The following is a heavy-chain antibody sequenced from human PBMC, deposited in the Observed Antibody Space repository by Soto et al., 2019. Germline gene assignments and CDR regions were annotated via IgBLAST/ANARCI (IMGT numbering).Heavy chain of an antibody. Sequence: GESLKISCKISGYSFPSEWIGWVRQMPGKGLEWMGSIYPADSDTRYSPAFQGQVTISADKSIRTAYLQWNSLKASDTAMYYCARIPHSTTSYCDYNFGMEVLGQGTTVNVSS. CDR1: GYSFPSEW. V-gene: IGHV5-51*01. CDR2: IYPADSDT. J-gene: IGHJ6*01. D-gene: IGHD2-2*01. CDR3: ARIPHSTTSYCDYNFGMEV.